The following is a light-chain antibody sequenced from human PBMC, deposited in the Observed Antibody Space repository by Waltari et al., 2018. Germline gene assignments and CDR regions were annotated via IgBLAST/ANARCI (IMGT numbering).Light chain of an antibody. V-gene: IGKV3-11*01. J-gene: IGKJ4*01. CDR2: DAF. CDR1: QSVSSY. CDR3: QQRSGWPPALS. Sequence: EIVLTQSPATLSLSPGETATLFCRASQSVSSYLAWYQHKPGQAPRLLIYDAFNRPTGIPARLSGSGSGTDFTLTISSLEPEDFAVYYCQQRSGWPPALSFGGGTKVEI.